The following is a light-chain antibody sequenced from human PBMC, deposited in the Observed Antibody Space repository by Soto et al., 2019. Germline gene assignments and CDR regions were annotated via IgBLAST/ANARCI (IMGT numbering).Light chain of an antibody. CDR2: GNS. CDR1: RSNIGEGYD. V-gene: IGLV1-40*01. Sequence: QSVLTQPPSVSGARGQRVTISCTGSRSNIGEGYDVHWYQQLPGTAPKLLIYGNSNRPSGVPDRFSGSKSGTSASLAITGLQAEDEADYYSQSYDSSLSGYVVFGGGTKLSVL. J-gene: IGLJ2*01. CDR3: QSYDSSLSGYVV.